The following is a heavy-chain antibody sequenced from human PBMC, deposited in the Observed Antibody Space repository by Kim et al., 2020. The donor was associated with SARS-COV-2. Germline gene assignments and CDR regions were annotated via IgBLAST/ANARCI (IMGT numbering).Heavy chain of an antibody. D-gene: IGHD6-13*01. Sequence: GGSLRLSCAASGFTFSDYYMSWIRQAPGKGLEWVSYISSSGSTIYYADSVKGRFTISRDNAKNSLYLQMNSLRAEDTAVYYCARDSLYSSSWYAIDYWGQGTLVTVSS. CDR3: ARDSLYSSSWYAIDY. V-gene: IGHV3-11*01. CDR1: GFTFSDYY. CDR2: ISSSGSTI. J-gene: IGHJ4*02.